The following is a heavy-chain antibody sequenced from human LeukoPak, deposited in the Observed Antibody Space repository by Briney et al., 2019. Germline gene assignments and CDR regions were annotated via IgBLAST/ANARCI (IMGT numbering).Heavy chain of an antibody. CDR2: ISWNSGSI. Sequence: GGSLRLSCAASGFTFDDYVMHWVRQAPGKGPEWVSGISWNSGSIGYADSVKGRFTISRDNAKNSLYLQMNGLRAEDTALYYCAKGPSYYDSSSYPYYYYGMDVWGQGTTVTVSS. V-gene: IGHV3-9*01. D-gene: IGHD3-22*01. CDR1: GFTFDDYV. J-gene: IGHJ6*02. CDR3: AKGPSYYDSSSYPYYYYGMDV.